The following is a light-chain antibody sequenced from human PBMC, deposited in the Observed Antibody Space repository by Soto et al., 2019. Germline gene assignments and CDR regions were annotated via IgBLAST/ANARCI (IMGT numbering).Light chain of an antibody. CDR1: SSNIGSIT. V-gene: IGLV1-44*01. CDR2: SNN. CDR3: AAWDDSLNGVV. Sequence: QLVLTQLPSASGTPGQRVTISCSGSSSNIGSITVNWYQQLPGTAPKLLIYSNNQRPSGVPDRFSGSKSGTSASLAISGLQSEDEADYYCAAWDDSLNGVVFGGGTKLTVL. J-gene: IGLJ2*01.